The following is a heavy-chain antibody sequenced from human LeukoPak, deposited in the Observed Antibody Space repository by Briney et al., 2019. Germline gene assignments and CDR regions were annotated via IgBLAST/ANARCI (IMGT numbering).Heavy chain of an antibody. CDR2: IIPILGIA. CDR1: GGTFSSYA. CDR3: ARRRSGSYYTGFDY. Sequence: ASVKVSCKASGGTFSSYAISWVRQAPGQGLEWIGRIIPILGIANYAQKFQGRVTITADKSTSTAYMELSSLRSEDTAVYYCARRRSGSYYTGFDYWGQGTLVTVSS. J-gene: IGHJ4*02. V-gene: IGHV1-69*04. D-gene: IGHD3-10*01.